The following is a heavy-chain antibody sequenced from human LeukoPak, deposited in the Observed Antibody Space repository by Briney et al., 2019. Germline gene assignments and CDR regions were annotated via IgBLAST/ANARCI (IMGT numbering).Heavy chain of an antibody. CDR2: IYYSGST. D-gene: IGHD2-15*01. Sequence: PSETLSLTCTVSGGSISSYYWSWIRQPPGKGLEWIGYIYYSGSTNYNPSLKSRVTISVDTSKNQFSLKLSSVTAADTAVYYCARDVVRAPYCSGGSCYSGDWYFDLWGRGTLVTVSS. J-gene: IGHJ2*01. V-gene: IGHV4-59*01. CDR3: ARDVVRAPYCSGGSCYSGDWYFDL. CDR1: GGSISSYY.